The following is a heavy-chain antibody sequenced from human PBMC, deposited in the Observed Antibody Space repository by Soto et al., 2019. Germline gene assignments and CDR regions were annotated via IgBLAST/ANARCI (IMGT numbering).Heavy chain of an antibody. CDR1: GFTFSHYS. D-gene: IGHD1-7*01. Sequence: EVQLLESGGDLVQPGGSLRLSCAASGFTFSHYSMSWVRQAPGKGLEWVSGISGSGASTYYAASVKGRLTISRDNSKNTLSLQMSSLRAEDTAVYYCAKSLGDNWSYYYFHYGGQGTLVTVSS. CDR2: ISGSGAST. CDR3: AKSLGDNWSYYYFHY. V-gene: IGHV3-23*01. J-gene: IGHJ4*02.